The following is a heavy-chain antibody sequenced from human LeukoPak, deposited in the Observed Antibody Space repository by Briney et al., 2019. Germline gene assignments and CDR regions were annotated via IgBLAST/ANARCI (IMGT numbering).Heavy chain of an antibody. J-gene: IGHJ5*02. CDR2: ISSSGSTI. V-gene: IGHV3-11*04. D-gene: IGHD6-6*01. CDR3: ARGGFDSSSLNWFDP. CDR1: GFTFSDYY. Sequence: GGSLRLSCAASGFTFSDYYMSWIRQAPGKGLEWVSYISSSGSTIYYADSVKGRFTISRDNAKNPLYLQMHSLRAEDTAVYYCARGGFDSSSLNWFDPWGQGTLVTVSS.